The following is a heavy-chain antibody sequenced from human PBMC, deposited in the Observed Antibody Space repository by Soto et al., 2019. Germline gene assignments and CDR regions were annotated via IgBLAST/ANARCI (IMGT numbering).Heavy chain of an antibody. J-gene: IGHJ4*02. CDR2: IKPDGSES. D-gene: IGHD2-15*01. CDR1: GFIFSRHY. V-gene: IGHV3-7*01. Sequence: EVQLVESGGGLVQPGGSLRLSCVASGFIFSRHYMTWVRQAPGKGLESVAKIKPDGSESYYVDSVRGRFTLSRDNTKNSLSLQMNSLSVEDTAVYYCATEEWWRVEFWGQGTLVTVSS. CDR3: ATEEWWRVEF.